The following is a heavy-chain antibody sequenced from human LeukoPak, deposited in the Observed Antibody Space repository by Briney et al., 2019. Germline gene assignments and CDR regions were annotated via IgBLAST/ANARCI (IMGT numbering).Heavy chain of an antibody. V-gene: IGHV3-21*04. D-gene: IGHD1-26*01. CDR3: VRDRGTYRPIDY. J-gene: IGHJ4*02. Sequence: GGSLRLSCTASAFSLNAYNMNWVRQAPGKGLGWVSSISYTGTYIYYADSVKGRFTISRDNAQNSLYLQMNSLRAEDTAIYYCVRDRGTYRPIDYWGQGTPVTVSS. CDR1: AFSLNAYN. CDR2: ISYTGTYI.